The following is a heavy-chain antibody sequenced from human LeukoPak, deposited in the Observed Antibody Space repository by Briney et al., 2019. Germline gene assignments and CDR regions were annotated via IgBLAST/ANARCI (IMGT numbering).Heavy chain of an antibody. Sequence: SQTLSLTCTVSGGSISSGSYYWSWIRQPAGKGLEWIGRIYTSGSTNYNPSLKSRVTISVDTSKNQFSLKLSSVTAADTAVYYCARHSTYYDSSGYKYDAFDIWGQGTMVTVSS. CDR3: ARHSTYYDSSGYKYDAFDI. D-gene: IGHD3-22*01. V-gene: IGHV4-61*02. CDR2: IYTSGST. CDR1: GGSISSGSYY. J-gene: IGHJ3*02.